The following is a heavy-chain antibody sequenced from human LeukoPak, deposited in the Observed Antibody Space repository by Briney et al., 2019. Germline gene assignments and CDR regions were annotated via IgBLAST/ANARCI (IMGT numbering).Heavy chain of an antibody. D-gene: IGHD1-1*01. CDR1: GGSISSGSYY. CDR3: AMYRNYFDH. J-gene: IGHJ4*02. CDR2: IYTSGST. Sequence: SQTLSLTCTVSGGSISSGSYYWSWIRQPAGKGLEWIGRIYTSGSTNYNPSLKSRVTISVDTSKNQFSLKLSSVTAADTAVYFRAMYRNYFDHRGQGTLVTVSS. V-gene: IGHV4-61*02.